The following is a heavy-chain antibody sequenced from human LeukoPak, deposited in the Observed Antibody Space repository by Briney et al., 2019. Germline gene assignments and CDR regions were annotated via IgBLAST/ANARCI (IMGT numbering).Heavy chain of an antibody. Sequence: PSETLSLTCTVSGGSISSYYWSWIRQPAGKGLEWIGYIYYSGSTNYNPSLKSRVTISIDTSKNQFSLKLSSVTAADTAVYFCARHYYGGSGAFDIWGQGTMVTVSS. D-gene: IGHD4-23*01. CDR3: ARHYYGGSGAFDI. V-gene: IGHV4-59*08. CDR2: IYYSGST. J-gene: IGHJ3*02. CDR1: GGSISSYY.